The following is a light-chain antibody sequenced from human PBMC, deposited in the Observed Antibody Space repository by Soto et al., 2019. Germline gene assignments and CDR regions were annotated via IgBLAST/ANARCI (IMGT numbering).Light chain of an antibody. CDR3: QQYGTSPQT. CDR2: GAS. V-gene: IGKV3-20*01. CDR1: QIVSSNF. Sequence: EIVLTQSPGSLSLSPGERATLSCRASQIVSSNFLAWYQQKPGQAPRLLIYGASDRATGIPDRFTGSGSGTDSSLTISRLEPEDFAVYYCQQYGTSPQTFGQGTKVDIK. J-gene: IGKJ1*01.